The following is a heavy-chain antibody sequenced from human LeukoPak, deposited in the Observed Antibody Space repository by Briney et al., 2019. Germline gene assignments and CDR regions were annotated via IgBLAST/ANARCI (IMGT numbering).Heavy chain of an antibody. CDR2: INHSGST. CDR1: GGSFSGYY. D-gene: IGHD6-13*01. Sequence: SETLSLTCAVYGGSFSGYYWSWIRQPPGKGLEWIGEINHSGSTNYNPSLKSRVTISVDTSKNQFSLKLSSVTAAGTAVYYCARGPYSTGYSSSWYYFDYWGQGTLVTVSS. J-gene: IGHJ4*02. V-gene: IGHV4-34*01. CDR3: ARGPYSTGYSSSWYYFDY.